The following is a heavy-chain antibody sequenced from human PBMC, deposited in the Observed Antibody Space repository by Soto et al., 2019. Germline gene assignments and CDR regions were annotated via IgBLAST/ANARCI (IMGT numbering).Heavy chain of an antibody. Sequence: EVMLVESGGGLVQPGRSLRLSCAASGFIFNDYAMHWVRQVPGKGLEWVSGISWNRGTIGYVGSVKGRFTISRDNAKNSLYLPMNSLRVEGTALYYCAKDYGSWITRGYMDVWGKGTTVTVSS. V-gene: IGHV3-9*01. J-gene: IGHJ6*03. CDR2: ISWNRGTI. CDR1: GFIFNDYA. CDR3: AKDYGSWITRGYMDV. D-gene: IGHD3-10*01.